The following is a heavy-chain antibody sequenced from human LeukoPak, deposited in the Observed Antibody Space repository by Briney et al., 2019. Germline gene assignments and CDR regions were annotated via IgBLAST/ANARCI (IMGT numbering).Heavy chain of an antibody. V-gene: IGHV3-21*01. J-gene: IGHJ6*02. D-gene: IGHD6-13*01. CDR1: GFTFSSYS. Sequence: GRSLRLSCAASGFTFSSYSMNWVRQAPGKGLEWVSSISSSSSYIYYADSVKGRFTISRDNAKNSLYLQMNSLRAEDTAVYYCARDLRDGQQDYYYYGMDVWGQGTTVTVSS. CDR2: ISSSSSYI. CDR3: ARDLRDGQQDYYYYGMDV.